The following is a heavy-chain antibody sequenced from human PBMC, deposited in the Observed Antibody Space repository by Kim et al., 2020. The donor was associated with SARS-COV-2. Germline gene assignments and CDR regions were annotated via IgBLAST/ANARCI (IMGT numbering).Heavy chain of an antibody. V-gene: IGHV1-46*01. J-gene: IGHJ4*02. D-gene: IGHD3-10*01. CDR3: ARGVTMVRGVDFDY. Sequence: AQKFQGRVTMTRDTSTSTVYMELSSLRSEDTAVYYCARGVTMVRGVDFDYWGQGTLVTVSS.